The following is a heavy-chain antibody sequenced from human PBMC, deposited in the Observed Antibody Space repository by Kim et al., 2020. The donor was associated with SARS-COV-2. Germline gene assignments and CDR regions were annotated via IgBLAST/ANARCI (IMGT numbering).Heavy chain of an antibody. CDR2: IYYSGST. CDR1: GGSISSSSYY. J-gene: IGHJ4*02. CDR3: ARLSIPPAYCGGDCAYFDY. Sequence: SETLSLTCTVSGGSISSSSYYWGWIRQPPGKGLEWIGSIYYSGSTYYNPSLKSRVTISVDTSKNQFSLKLSSVTAADTAVYYCARLSIPPAYCGGDCAYFDYWGQGTLVTVSS. V-gene: IGHV4-39*01. D-gene: IGHD2-21*02.